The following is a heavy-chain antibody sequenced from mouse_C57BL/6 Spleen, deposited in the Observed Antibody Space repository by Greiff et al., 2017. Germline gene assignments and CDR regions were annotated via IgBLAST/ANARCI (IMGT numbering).Heavy chain of an antibody. CDR3: ARSDYENWYFDV. CDR2: IDPSDSET. Sequence: QVQLQQAGAELVRPGSSVKLSCKASGYTFTSYWMHWVKQRPIQGLEWIGNIDPSDSETHYNQKFKDKATLTVDKSSSTAYMQLSSLTSEDSAVYYCARSDYENWYFDVWGTGTTVTVSS. J-gene: IGHJ1*03. CDR1: GYTFTSYW. V-gene: IGHV1-52*01. D-gene: IGHD2-4*01.